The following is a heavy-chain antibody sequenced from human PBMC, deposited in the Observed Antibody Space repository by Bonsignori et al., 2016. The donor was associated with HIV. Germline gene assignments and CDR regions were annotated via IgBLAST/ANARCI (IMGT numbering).Heavy chain of an antibody. V-gene: IGHV3-23*01. D-gene: IGHD3-3*01. CDR2: ISGSGGST. CDR3: AKGSNDYDFWSGYYGGWAFDI. Sequence: GESLKISCAASGFTFSSYAMSWVRQAPGKGLEWVSAISGSGGSTYYADSVKGRFTISRDNSKNTLYLQMNSLRAEDTAVYYCAKGSNDYDFWSGYYGGWAFDIWGQGTMVTVSS. J-gene: IGHJ3*02. CDR1: GFTFSSYA.